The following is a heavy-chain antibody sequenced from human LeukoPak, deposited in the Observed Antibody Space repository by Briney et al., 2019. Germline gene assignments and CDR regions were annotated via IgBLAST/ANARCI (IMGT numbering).Heavy chain of an antibody. CDR3: ARVTAVSFDY. Sequence: PSETLSLTCNVTGASISSWYWSWIRQPPGKGLEWIGSIYHSGSTYYNPSLKSRVTISVDTSKNQFSLKLSSVTAADTAVYYCARVTAVSFDYWGRGTLVTVSS. CDR2: IYHSGST. J-gene: IGHJ4*02. V-gene: IGHV4-38-2*02. CDR1: GASISSWY. D-gene: IGHD1-14*01.